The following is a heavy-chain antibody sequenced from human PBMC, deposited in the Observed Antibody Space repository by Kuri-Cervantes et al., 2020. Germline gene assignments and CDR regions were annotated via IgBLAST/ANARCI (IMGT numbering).Heavy chain of an antibody. D-gene: IGHD3-10*01. CDR1: GASFSSYY. CDR3: ARVGTRYSG. V-gene: IGHV4-4*07. CDR2: IYRNGIT. J-gene: IGHJ4*02. Sequence: SETLSLTCVVSGASFSSYYWSWIRQPAGKGLEWIGQIYRNGITSYNPSLKSRVTISVDTSKNQFSLKLSSVTAADTAVYYCARVGTRYSGWGQGTLVTVSS.